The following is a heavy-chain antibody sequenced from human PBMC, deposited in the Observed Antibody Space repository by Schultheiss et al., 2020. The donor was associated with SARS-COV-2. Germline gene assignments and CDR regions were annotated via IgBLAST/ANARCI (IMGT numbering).Heavy chain of an antibody. D-gene: IGHD5-18*01. CDR3: ARAPRGYSYGRPIDY. J-gene: IGHJ4*02. CDR1: GYTFTSYY. V-gene: IGHV1-46*01. Sequence: ASVKVSCKASGYTFTSYYMHWVRQAPGQGLEWMGIINPSGGSTSYAQKFQGRVTMTRDTSTSTVYMELSSLRSEDTAVYYCARAPRGYSYGRPIDYWGQGTLVTVSS. CDR2: INPSGGST.